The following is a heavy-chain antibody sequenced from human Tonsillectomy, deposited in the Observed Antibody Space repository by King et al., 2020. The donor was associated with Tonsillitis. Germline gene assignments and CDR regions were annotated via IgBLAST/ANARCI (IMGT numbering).Heavy chain of an antibody. CDR1: GFTFSSYA. D-gene: IGHD5-12*01. CDR2: ISYDGSNK. V-gene: IGHV3-30*04. Sequence: VQLVESGGGVVQPGRSLRLSCAASGFTFSSYAMHWVRQAPGKGLEWVAVISYDGSNKYYADSVKGRLTISRDNSKNTLYLQMNSLRAEDTAVYYCARDDVDMDYGMDVWGQGTTVTVSS. CDR3: ARDDVDMDYGMDV. J-gene: IGHJ6*02.